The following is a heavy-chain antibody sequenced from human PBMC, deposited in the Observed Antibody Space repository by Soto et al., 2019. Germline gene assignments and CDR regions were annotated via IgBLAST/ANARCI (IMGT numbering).Heavy chain of an antibody. CDR3: VKFRGRAYPYYYMDV. CDR1: GFTFSTYG. CDR2: YGGSGGSR. Sequence: DVQLLESGGGLGQWGGSRRLSCVTSGFTFSTYGMTWVRQAPGKGLEWVSYGGSGGSRYYAESVKGRFTISRDNSKNTLSLEMNSLRAEDTATYYCVKFRGRAYPYYYMDVWGKGTTVTVSS. V-gene: IGHV3-23*01. D-gene: IGHD3-10*01. J-gene: IGHJ6*03.